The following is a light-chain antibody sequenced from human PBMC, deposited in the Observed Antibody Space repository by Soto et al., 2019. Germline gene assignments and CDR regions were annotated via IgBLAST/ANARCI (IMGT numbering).Light chain of an antibody. CDR3: QQYYTYPST. V-gene: IGKV1-5*01. CDR2: AAF. J-gene: IGKJ2*01. CDR1: QSISTR. Sequence: DIQMTQSPSTLSASVGDRVTITCRASQSISTRLAWYRQKPGKAPELLIYAAFSLESGVPSRFSGSGSWTEFTLTISSLQPDDFASYYCQQYYTYPSTFGQGTKLEIK.